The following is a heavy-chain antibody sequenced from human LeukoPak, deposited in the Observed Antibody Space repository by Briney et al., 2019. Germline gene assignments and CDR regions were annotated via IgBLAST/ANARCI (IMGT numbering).Heavy chain of an antibody. CDR3: ARGRDGYNYYSDY. V-gene: IGHV4-38-2*02. CDR2: IYHSGST. D-gene: IGHD5-24*01. CDR1: GYSISSGYY. J-gene: IGHJ4*02. Sequence: SETLSLTCTVSGYSISSGYYWGWIRQPPGKGLEWIGSIYHSGSTYYNPSLKSRVTISVDTSKNQFSLKLSSVTAADTAVYYCARGRDGYNYYSDYWGQGTLVTVSS.